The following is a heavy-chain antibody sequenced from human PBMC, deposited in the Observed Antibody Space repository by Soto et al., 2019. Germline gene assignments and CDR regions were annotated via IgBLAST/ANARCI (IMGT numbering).Heavy chain of an antibody. V-gene: IGHV5-51*01. D-gene: IGHD3-16*01. CDR2: IYPGDSET. Sequence: PGDSLKISCQTSGYTFSSNWIGWVRQMPGKGLEWMGIIYPGDSETRYSPSFQGQVTISSDRSLNTAYLQWTSLQALDTALYYCARLGDSWGEPLYFVSWRQGTMVTVSS. J-gene: IGHJ4*02. CDR3: ARLGDSWGEPLYFVS. CDR1: GYTFSSNW.